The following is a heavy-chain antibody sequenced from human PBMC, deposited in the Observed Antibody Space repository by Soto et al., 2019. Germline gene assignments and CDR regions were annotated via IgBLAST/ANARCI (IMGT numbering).Heavy chain of an antibody. J-gene: IGHJ5*02. CDR3: ARQGEYCSSHSWHWFDP. Sequence: PSETRSLTCTVSGGSISSSSYYWGWIRQPPGKGLEWIGSIYYSGSTYYNPSLKSRVTISVDTSKNQFSLKLSSVTAADTAVYYCARQGEYCSSHSWHWFDPWGQGTLVTVSS. CDR1: GGSISSSSYY. D-gene: IGHD6-6*01. V-gene: IGHV4-39*01. CDR2: IYYSGST.